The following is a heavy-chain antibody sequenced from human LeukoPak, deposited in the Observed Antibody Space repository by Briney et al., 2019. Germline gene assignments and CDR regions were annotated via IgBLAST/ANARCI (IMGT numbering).Heavy chain of an antibody. CDR1: GGSISSGFYY. Sequence: SETLSLTCTVSGGSISSGFYYWSWIRQPPGKGLEWIGYIYYSGSTNYNPSLKSRVTISVDTSKNQFSLKLSSVTAADTAVYYCARVASGSYYPWFDPWGQGTLVTVSS. CDR2: IYYSGST. D-gene: IGHD1-26*01. V-gene: IGHV4-61*01. J-gene: IGHJ5*02. CDR3: ARVASGSYYPWFDP.